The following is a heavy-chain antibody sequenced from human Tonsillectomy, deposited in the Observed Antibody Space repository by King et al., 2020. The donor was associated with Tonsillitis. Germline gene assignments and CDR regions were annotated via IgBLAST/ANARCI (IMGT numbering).Heavy chain of an antibody. CDR3: TTDLGYSYGFLLAW. CDR1: GFTFSNAW. D-gene: IGHD5-18*01. CDR2: IKSKTDGGTT. V-gene: IGHV3-15*01. Sequence: VQLVESGGGLVKPGGSLRLSCAASGFTFSNAWMSWVRQAPGKGLEWVGRIKSKTDGGTTDYAAPVKGRFTISRDDSKNTLYLQMNSLKTEDTAVYYCTTDLGYSYGFLLAWWGHGTLVTVSS. J-gene: IGHJ4*01.